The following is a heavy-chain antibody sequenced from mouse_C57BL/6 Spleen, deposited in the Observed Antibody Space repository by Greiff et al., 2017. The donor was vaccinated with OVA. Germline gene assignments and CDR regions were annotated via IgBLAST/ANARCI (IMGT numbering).Heavy chain of an antibody. D-gene: IGHD2-1*01. CDR1: GYTFTSYW. J-gene: IGHJ3*01. CDR2: IDPSDSYT. CDR3: ARNYGNSFAY. V-gene: IGHV1-69*01. Sequence: QVQLQQPGAELVMPGASVKLSCKASGYTFTSYWMHWVKQRPGQGLEWIGEIDPSDSYTNYNQKFKGKSTLTVDKSSSTAYMQLSSLTSEDSAVYYCARNYGNSFAYWGQGTLVTVSA.